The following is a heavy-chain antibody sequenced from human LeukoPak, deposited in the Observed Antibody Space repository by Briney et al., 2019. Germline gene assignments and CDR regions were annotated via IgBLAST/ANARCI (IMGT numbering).Heavy chain of an antibody. Sequence: SQTLSLTCTVSGGSISSGGYYWSWIRQHPGKGLEWIGYIYYSGSTYYNPSLKSRVTISVDTSKNQFSLKLSSVTAADTAVYYCARVGRVFNPIDYWGQGTLVTVSS. V-gene: IGHV4-31*03. CDR3: ARVGRVFNPIDY. CDR1: GGSISSGGYY. D-gene: IGHD1-26*01. J-gene: IGHJ4*02. CDR2: IYYSGST.